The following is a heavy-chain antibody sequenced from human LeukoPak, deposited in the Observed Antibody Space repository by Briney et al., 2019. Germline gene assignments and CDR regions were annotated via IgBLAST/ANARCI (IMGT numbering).Heavy chain of an antibody. CDR2: IYYSGST. J-gene: IGHJ3*02. D-gene: IGHD2-15*01. CDR1: GGSISSGDYY. CDR3: ARAPGGGNGDAFDI. V-gene: IGHV4-30-4*01. Sequence: SETLSLTCTVSGGSISSGDYYWSWIRQPPGKGLEWLGYIYYSGSTYYNPSLKSRVTISVDTSKNQFSLKLSSVTAADTAVYYCARAPGGGNGDAFDIWDQGTMVTVSS.